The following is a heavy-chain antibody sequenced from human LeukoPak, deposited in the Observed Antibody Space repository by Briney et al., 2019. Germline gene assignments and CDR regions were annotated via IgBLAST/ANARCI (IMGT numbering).Heavy chain of an antibody. D-gene: IGHD2-2*02. CDR2: INHSGST. J-gene: IGHJ6*03. CDR1: SGSFSDYY. V-gene: IGHV4-34*01. CDR3: ARGYPGYYYYYMDV. Sequence: PSETLSVTCAVYSGSFSDYYWSWIRQPPGKGLEWIGEINHSGSTNYNPSLKSRVTFSVDTSKNQFSLKLSSVTAADTAIYYCARGYPGYYYYYMDVWGKGTTVTVSS.